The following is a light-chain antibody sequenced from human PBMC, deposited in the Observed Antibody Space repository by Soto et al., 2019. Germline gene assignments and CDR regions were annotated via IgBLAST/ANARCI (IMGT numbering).Light chain of an antibody. J-gene: IGKJ5*01. V-gene: IGKV3-15*01. Sequence: EIMMTQSPATLSVSPGERVTLSCRASQSVSSNLAWYQQKPGQAPRLLIYGASTRVTGIPARFSGSGSGTEFTLTITSLQSEDFALYYCQHHNNWPTFGQGTRLENK. CDR1: QSVSSN. CDR2: GAS. CDR3: QHHNNWPT.